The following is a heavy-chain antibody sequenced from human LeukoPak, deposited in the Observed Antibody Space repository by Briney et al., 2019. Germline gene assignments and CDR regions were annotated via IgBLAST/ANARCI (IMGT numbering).Heavy chain of an antibody. J-gene: IGHJ2*01. CDR1: GGSLTDYY. CDR3: AREDWYFDL. V-gene: IGHV4-34*01. CDR2: INHSGST. Sequence: SETLSLTCAVYGGSLTDYYWAWIRQPPGKGLEWIGEINHSGSTNYSPPLKSRVTISLDTSNNQFFLKLNSVTAADTAVYYCAREDWYFDLWGRGTLVTVSS.